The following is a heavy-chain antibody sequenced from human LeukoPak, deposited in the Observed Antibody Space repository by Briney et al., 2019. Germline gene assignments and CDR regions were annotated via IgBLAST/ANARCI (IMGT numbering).Heavy chain of an antibody. CDR2: ISGSGGST. J-gene: IGHJ4*02. Sequence: GGSLRLSCAASGFTFSSYAMSWVRQAPGKGLEWVSAISGSGGSTYYADSVKGRFTISRDNSKNMLYLQMNSLRAEDTAVYYCAKSGFYGDYSWYFDYWGQGTLVTVSS. V-gene: IGHV3-23*01. D-gene: IGHD4-17*01. CDR1: GFTFSSYA. CDR3: AKSGFYGDYSWYFDY.